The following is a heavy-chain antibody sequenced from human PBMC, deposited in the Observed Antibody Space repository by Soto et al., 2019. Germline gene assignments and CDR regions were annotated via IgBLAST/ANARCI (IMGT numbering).Heavy chain of an antibody. CDR3: ARGKMVTIFCRFAFDI. D-gene: IGHD5-18*01. CDR2: IYYSGST. Sequence: PSETLSLTCTASGGSISSYYWSWIRQPPGKGLEWIGYIYYSGSTNYNPSLKSRVTISVDTSKNQFSLKLSSVTAADTAVYYCARGKMVTIFCRFAFDIWGQGTTVTVSS. CDR1: GGSISSYY. V-gene: IGHV4-59*01. J-gene: IGHJ3*02.